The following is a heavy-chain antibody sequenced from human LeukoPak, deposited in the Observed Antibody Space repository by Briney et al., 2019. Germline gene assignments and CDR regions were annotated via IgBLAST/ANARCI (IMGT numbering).Heavy chain of an antibody. Sequence: SETLSLTCTVSGYSISSGYYWGWIRQPPGKGLEWIGSIYHSGSTYYNPSLKSRVTISVDTSKNQFSLKLSSVTAADTAVYYCAKSGYSWELRSAFDIWGQGTMVTVSS. CDR1: GYSISSGYY. J-gene: IGHJ3*02. CDR2: IYHSGST. CDR3: AKSGYSWELRSAFDI. V-gene: IGHV4-38-2*02. D-gene: IGHD1-26*01.